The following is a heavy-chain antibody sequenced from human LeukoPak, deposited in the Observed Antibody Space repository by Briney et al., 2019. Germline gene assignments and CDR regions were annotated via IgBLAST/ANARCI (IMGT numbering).Heavy chain of an antibody. CDR2: INHSGST. Sequence: SETLSLTCTVSGGSISSYYWSWIRQPPGKGLEWIGEINHSGSTNYNPSLKSRVTISVDTSKNQFSLKLSSVTAADTAVYYCARRTSRITMVRGGRYYFDYWGQGTLVTVSS. V-gene: IGHV4-34*01. J-gene: IGHJ4*02. CDR3: ARRTSRITMVRGGRYYFDY. D-gene: IGHD3-10*01. CDR1: GGSISSYY.